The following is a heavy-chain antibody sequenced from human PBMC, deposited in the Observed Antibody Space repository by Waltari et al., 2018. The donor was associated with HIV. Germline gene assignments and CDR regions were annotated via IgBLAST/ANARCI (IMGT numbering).Heavy chain of an antibody. J-gene: IGHJ4*02. Sequence: VQLVESCGGSIKTGGSPSPSRASAGFSVRHHWTDWVHQGPGKGRVWVARINSDGSSRNYADAVKGRFVISRDNARNTVYLQLNNLKVEDTAVYFCARASHYIEFSTFDGDYYFDFWGRGTRVAVSS. V-gene: IGHV3-74*01. CDR3: ARASHYIEFSTFDGDYYFDF. CDR1: GFSVRHHW. CDR2: INSDGSSR. D-gene: IGHD3-3*02.